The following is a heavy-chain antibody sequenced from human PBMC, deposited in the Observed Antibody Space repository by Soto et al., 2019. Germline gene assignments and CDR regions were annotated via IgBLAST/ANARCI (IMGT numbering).Heavy chain of an antibody. Sequence: EVQLLESGGDLVQPGGSLRLSCAASGFIFSDYTMTWVRQAPGRGLEFVSHISSSGDAIFYAESVKGRFTVSRDNAKNSLYLQMNSLRDDDTAVYFCARDHGGSTWFVGVYYFCGMDVWGQGTAVTVSS. CDR3: ARDHGGSTWFVGVYYFCGMDV. CDR2: ISSSGDAI. CDR1: GFIFSDYT. D-gene: IGHD6-13*01. J-gene: IGHJ6*02. V-gene: IGHV3-48*02.